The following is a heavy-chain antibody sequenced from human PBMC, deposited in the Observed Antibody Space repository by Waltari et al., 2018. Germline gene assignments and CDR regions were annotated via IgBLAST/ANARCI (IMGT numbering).Heavy chain of an antibody. D-gene: IGHD6-6*01. CDR2: TRNKANSYTT. J-gene: IGHJ2*01. Sequence: EVQLVESGGGLVQPGGSLRLSCAASGFNFSDHYMDWVRQAPGKGLEWVGRTRNKANSYTTEYAASVKGRFTISRDDSKNSLYLQMNSLKTEDTAVYYCVSSWYFDLWGRGTLVTVSS. V-gene: IGHV3-72*01. CDR3: VSSWYFDL. CDR1: GFNFSDHY.